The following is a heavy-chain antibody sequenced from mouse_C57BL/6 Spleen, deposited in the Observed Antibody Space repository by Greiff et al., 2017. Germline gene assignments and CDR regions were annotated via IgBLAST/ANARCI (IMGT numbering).Heavy chain of an antibody. CDR3: ARDMGRWAMDY. D-gene: IGHD4-1*01. Sequence: EVQLQQSGGGLVKPGGSLKLSCAASGFTFSSYAMSWVRQTPEKRLEWVATISDGGSYTYYPDNVKGRFTISRDNAKNNLYLQMSHLKSEDTAMYYCARDMGRWAMDYWGQGTSVTVSS. J-gene: IGHJ4*01. V-gene: IGHV5-4*01. CDR2: ISDGGSYT. CDR1: GFTFSSYA.